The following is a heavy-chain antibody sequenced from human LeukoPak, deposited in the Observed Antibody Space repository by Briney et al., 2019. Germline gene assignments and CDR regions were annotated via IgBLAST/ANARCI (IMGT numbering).Heavy chain of an antibody. CDR2: ISGDGAYT. CDR1: GFSVNRYV. J-gene: IGHJ4*02. D-gene: IGHD2-15*01. Sequence: PGGSLRLSCAASGFSVNRYVMTWVRQAPGKGLEWVSGISGDGAYTFYADSVKGRFTISRDSSKNTLFLQMNRLRPEDAAVYYCAKAPVTTCRGAFCYPFDYWGLGTLVTVSS. V-gene: IGHV3-23*01. CDR3: AKAPVTTCRGAFCYPFDY.